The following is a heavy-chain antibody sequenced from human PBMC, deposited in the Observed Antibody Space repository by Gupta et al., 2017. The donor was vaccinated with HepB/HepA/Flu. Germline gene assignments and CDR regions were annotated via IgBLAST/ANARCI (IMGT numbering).Heavy chain of an antibody. CDR1: GLPFSSHW. D-gene: IGHD2-2*01. CDR2: IKQDGSEK. J-gene: IGHJ3*02. V-gene: IGHV3-7*01. CDR3: ARGSGSTTRALDI. Sequence: EVQLVESGGGLVQPGGSLRLSCAAPGLPFSSHWMNWVRQAPGKGLEWVANIKQDGSEKKYVDSVKGRFTISRDNAKDSLYLQMDSLRAEDTAVYYCARGSGSTTRALDIWGQGTMVTVSS.